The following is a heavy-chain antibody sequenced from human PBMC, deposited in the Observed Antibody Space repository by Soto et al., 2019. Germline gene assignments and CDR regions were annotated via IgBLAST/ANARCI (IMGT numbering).Heavy chain of an antibody. Sequence: VKVSCKASGGTFSSYTISWVRQAPGQGLEWMGRIIPILGIANYAQKFQGRVTITADKSTSTAYMELSSLRSEDTAVYYCARDSGGDRYIVATISFDYWGQGTLVTVSS. CDR2: IIPILGIA. D-gene: IGHD5-12*01. V-gene: IGHV1-69*10. J-gene: IGHJ4*02. CDR3: ARDSGGDRYIVATISFDY. CDR1: GGTFSSYT.